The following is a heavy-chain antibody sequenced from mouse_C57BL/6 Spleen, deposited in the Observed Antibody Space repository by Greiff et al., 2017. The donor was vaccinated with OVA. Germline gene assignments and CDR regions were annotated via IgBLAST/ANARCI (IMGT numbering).Heavy chain of an antibody. CDR1: GFTFSSYA. D-gene: IGHD2-4*01. J-gene: IGHJ2*01. CDR3: ARLYDYDKGYFDY. Sequence: EVQLVESGGGLVKPGGSLKLSCAASGFTFSSYAMSWVRQTPEKRLEWVATISDGGSYTYYPDNVKGRFTISRDNAKNNLYLQMSHLRSEDTAMYDYARLYDYDKGYFDYWGQGTTLTVSS. CDR2: ISDGGSYT. V-gene: IGHV5-4*01.